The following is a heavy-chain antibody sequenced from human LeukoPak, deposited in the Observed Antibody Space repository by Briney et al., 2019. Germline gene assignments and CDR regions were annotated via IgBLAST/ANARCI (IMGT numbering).Heavy chain of an antibody. CDR1: GFTFSSYW. CDR2: IKGDGSSI. V-gene: IGHV3-74*01. J-gene: IGHJ4*02. CDR3: ATEGAHHELGPVPQHFDY. D-gene: IGHD1-26*01. Sequence: GGSLRLSCAASGFTFSSYWMHWVRQAPGKGLVWVSRIKGDGSSITYADSVKGRFTISRDNVKNTLYLQMNSLRAEDTAVYYCATEGAHHELGPVPQHFDYWGQGTLVTVSS.